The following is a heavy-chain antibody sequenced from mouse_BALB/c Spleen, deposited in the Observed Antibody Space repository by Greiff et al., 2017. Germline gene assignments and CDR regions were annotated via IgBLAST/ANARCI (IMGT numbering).Heavy chain of an antibody. CDR3: ARWAYYCNYYFDY. CDR2: INPYNDGT. D-gene: IGHD2-10*01. V-gene: IGHV1-14*01. Sequence: VQLQQSGPELVKPGASVKMSCKASGYTFTSYVMHWVKQKPGQGLEWIGYINPYNDGTKYNEKFKGKATLTSDKSSSTAYMELSSLTSEDSAVYYCARWAYYCNYYFDYWGQGTTLTVSS. J-gene: IGHJ2*01. CDR1: GYTFTSYV.